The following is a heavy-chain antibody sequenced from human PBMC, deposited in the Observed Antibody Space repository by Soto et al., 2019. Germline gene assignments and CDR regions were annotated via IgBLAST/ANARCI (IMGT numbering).Heavy chain of an antibody. D-gene: IGHD1-1*01. Sequence: EVQLVESGGGLVKPGGSLRLSCAASGFTFSSYDMNWVRQAPGKGLEYVSSITTSGSYIYYGDSVRGRFTISRDNATNSLFLQMDSLRAEDTAVYYCVRSGTATMLRHNWFDPWGQGTLVTVSS. V-gene: IGHV3-21*01. CDR3: VRSGTATMLRHNWFDP. CDR1: GFTFSSYD. J-gene: IGHJ5*02. CDR2: ITTSGSYI.